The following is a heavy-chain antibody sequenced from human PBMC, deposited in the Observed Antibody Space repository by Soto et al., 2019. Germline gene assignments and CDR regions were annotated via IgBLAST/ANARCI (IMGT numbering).Heavy chain of an antibody. CDR2: ISYDGSNK. V-gene: IGHV3-30*18. J-gene: IGHJ6*02. Sequence: QVQLVESGGGVVQPGRSLRLSCAASGFTFSSYGMHWVRQAPGKGLEWVAVISYDGSNKYYADSVKGRFTISRDNSKNTRYLQKNSLRAEDTAVYYCAKDPRGPSKSVWYGMDVWGQGTTVTVSS. CDR3: AKDPRGPSKSVWYGMDV. CDR1: GFTFSSYG. D-gene: IGHD2-15*01.